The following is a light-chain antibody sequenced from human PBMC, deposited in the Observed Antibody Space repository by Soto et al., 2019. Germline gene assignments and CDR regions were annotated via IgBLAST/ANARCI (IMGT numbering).Light chain of an antibody. Sequence: EIVLTQSPATLSSSAWETATLSCRASQYVGTRLAWYQHKPGQAPRLLIYYTSNRATGIPARFSGSGSGTDFTLTISSLEPEDFAVYFCQERSNWSWTFGQGTKVDIK. CDR3: QERSNWSWT. CDR2: YTS. CDR1: QYVGTR. V-gene: IGKV3-11*01. J-gene: IGKJ1*01.